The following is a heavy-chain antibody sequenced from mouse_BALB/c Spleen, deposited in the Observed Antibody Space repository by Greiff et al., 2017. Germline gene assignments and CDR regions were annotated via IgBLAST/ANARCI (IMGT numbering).Heavy chain of an antibody. CDR1: GFTFSSFG. CDR2: ISSGSSTI. J-gene: IGHJ1*01. Sequence: EVQRVESGGGLVQPGGSRKLSCAASGFTFSSFGMHWVRQAPEKGLEWVAYISSGSSTIYYADTVKGRFTISRDNPKNTLFLQMTSLRSEDTAMYYCARRAFDYYGSSPGNWYFDVWGAGTTVTVSS. D-gene: IGHD1-1*01. V-gene: IGHV5-17*02. CDR3: ARRAFDYYGSSPGNWYFDV.